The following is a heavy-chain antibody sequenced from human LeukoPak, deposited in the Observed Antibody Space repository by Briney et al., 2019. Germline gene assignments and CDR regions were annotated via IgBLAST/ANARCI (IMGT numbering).Heavy chain of an antibody. CDR3: ARGHAYRGYSYGRYTYYFDY. Sequence: SETLSLTCAVYGGSFSGYYWSWIRQPPGKGLEWIGEINRSGSTNYNPSLKSRVTISVDTSKNQFSLKLSSVTAADTAVYYCARGHAYRGYSYGRYTYYFDYWGQGTLVTVSS. D-gene: IGHD5-18*01. J-gene: IGHJ4*02. CDR2: INRSGST. V-gene: IGHV4-34*01. CDR1: GGSFSGYY.